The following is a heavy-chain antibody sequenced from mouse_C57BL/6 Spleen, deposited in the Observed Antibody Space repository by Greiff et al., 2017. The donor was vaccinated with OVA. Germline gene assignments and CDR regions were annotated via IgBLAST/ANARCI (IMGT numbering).Heavy chain of an antibody. CDR1: GYTFTSYW. Sequence: VQLQQPGAELVMPGASVKLSCKASGYTFTSYWMHWVKQRPGQGLEWIGEIDPSDSYTNYNQKFKGKSTLTVAKSSSTAYMQLSSLTSEDSAVYYCARGGNFYWYFDVWGTGTTVTVSS. CDR3: ARGGNFYWYFDV. CDR2: IDPSDSYT. V-gene: IGHV1-69*01. D-gene: IGHD2-1*01. J-gene: IGHJ1*03.